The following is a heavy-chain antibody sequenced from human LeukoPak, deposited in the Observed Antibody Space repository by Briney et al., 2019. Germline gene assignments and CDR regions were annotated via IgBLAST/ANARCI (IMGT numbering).Heavy chain of an antibody. V-gene: IGHV3-53*01. J-gene: IGHJ3*02. Sequence: GGSLRLSCAASGFIVSSNYMSWVRQAPGKGPEWVSVIHSGGTTYYADSVKGRFTISRDNPKNTLYLQMNNLRAEDTAVYYCAKDEGDCSGGSCYHDAFDIWGQGTMVTVSS. D-gene: IGHD2-15*01. CDR3: AKDEGDCSGGSCYHDAFDI. CDR1: GFIVSSNY. CDR2: IHSGGTT.